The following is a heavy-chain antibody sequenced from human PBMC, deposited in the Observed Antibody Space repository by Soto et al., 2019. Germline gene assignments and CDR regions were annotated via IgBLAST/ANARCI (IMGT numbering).Heavy chain of an antibody. CDR2: IYDSESA. CDR1: GESISSGGYY. J-gene: IGHJ4*02. V-gene: IGHV4-31*03. Sequence: QVQLQESGPGLVKASQTLSLICNVSGESISSGGYYWSWIRHHPGKGLEWIGYIYDSESAYYNPSLRSRVTISMDTSKNHFAVKLSSVTAADTAVYYCARASSSSSAADYWGQGTLVTVSS. CDR3: ARASSSSSAADY. D-gene: IGHD6-6*01.